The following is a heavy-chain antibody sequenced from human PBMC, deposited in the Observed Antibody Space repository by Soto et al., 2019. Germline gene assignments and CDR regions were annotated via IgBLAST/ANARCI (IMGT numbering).Heavy chain of an antibody. Sequence: GESLKISCKGSGYRFTSYWISWVRQMPGKGLEWMGRIDPSDSYTNYSPSFQGHVTISADKSISTAYLQWSSLKASDTAMYYCARRRSDAFDIWGQGTMVTVSS. CDR1: GYRFTSYW. CDR2: IDPSDSYT. CDR3: ARRRSDAFDI. V-gene: IGHV5-10-1*01. J-gene: IGHJ3*02.